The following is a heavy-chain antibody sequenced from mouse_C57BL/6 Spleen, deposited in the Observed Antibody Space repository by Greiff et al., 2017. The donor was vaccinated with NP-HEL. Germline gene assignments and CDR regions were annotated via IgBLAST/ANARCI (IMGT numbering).Heavy chain of an antibody. Sequence: VQLQQSGAELVRPGASVTLSCKASGYTFTDYEMHWVKQTPVHGLEWIGAIDPETGGTAYNQKFKGKAILTVDTSSSTAYMELRSLKSEDSAVDYCTKGGSRGPFDYWGQGTTLTVSS. V-gene: IGHV1-15*01. CDR2: IDPETGGT. CDR3: TKGGSRGPFDY. CDR1: GYTFTDYE. J-gene: IGHJ2*01. D-gene: IGHD1-1*01.